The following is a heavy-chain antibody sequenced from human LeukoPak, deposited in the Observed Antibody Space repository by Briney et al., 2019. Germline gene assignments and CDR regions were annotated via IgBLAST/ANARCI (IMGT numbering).Heavy chain of an antibody. CDR3: ARARMRYYYDSSGYYSGY. Sequence: SETLSLTCAVYGGSFSGYYWSWIRQPPGKGLEWIGEINHSGSTNYNPSLKSRVTISVDTSKNQFSLELSSVTAADTAVYYCARARMRYYYDSSGYYSGYWGQGTLVTVSS. CDR1: GGSFSGYY. J-gene: IGHJ4*02. V-gene: IGHV4-34*01. D-gene: IGHD3-22*01. CDR2: INHSGST.